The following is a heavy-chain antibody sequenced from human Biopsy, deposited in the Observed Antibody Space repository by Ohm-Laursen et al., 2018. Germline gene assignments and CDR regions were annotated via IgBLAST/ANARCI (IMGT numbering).Heavy chain of an antibody. CDR1: DFTFDDYA. CDR3: VKDIRRYFYGMDV. V-gene: IGHV3-9*01. CDR2: ITWNSGHI. D-gene: IGHD3-10*01. Sequence: RSLRLSCTASDFTFDDYAMSWVRQRPGKGLEWVSGITWNSGHIAYADSVKGRFTISRDNAKNVPWLQMNSLRVDDTAMYYCVKDIRRYFYGMDVWGQGTTVTVS. J-gene: IGHJ6*02.